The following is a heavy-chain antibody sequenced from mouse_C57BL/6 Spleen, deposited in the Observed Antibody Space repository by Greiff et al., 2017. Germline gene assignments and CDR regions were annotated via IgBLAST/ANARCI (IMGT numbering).Heavy chain of an antibody. J-gene: IGHJ2*01. V-gene: IGHV1-69*01. CDR2: IDPSDSYT. D-gene: IGHD2-4*01. CDR3: ARSRPFYYDLDY. Sequence: VQLQQPGAELVMPGASVKLSCKASGYPFTSYWMHWVTQRPGQGLEWIGEIDPSDSYTNYNQKFKGKSTLTVDKSSSTAYMQLSSLTSEDSAVYYCARSRPFYYDLDYWGQGTTLTVSS. CDR1: GYPFTSYW.